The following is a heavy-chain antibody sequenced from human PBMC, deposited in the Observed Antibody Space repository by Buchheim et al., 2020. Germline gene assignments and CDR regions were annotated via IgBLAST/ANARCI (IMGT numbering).Heavy chain of an antibody. Sequence: EVQLVESGGGLVQPGGSLRLSCAASGFTFSSYWMHWVRQASGKGLVWVSRINSDGSSTSYADSVKGRFTISRDNAKNTLYLQMNSLRAEDTAVYYCARGTNTKYYYGSGDWFDPWGQGTL. J-gene: IGHJ5*02. CDR1: GFTFSSYW. CDR2: INSDGSST. CDR3: ARGTNTKYYYGSGDWFDP. D-gene: IGHD3-10*01. V-gene: IGHV3-74*01.